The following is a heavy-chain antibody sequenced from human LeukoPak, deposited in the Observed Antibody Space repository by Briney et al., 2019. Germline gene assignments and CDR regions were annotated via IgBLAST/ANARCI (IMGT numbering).Heavy chain of an antibody. Sequence: ASVKVSCKVSGYTLTELSMHWVRQAPGKGLEWMGGFDPEDGETIYAQKFQGRVTMTEDTSTDTAYMELSGLRSDDTAVYYCATPSPSGSWYFQHWGQGTLVTVSS. J-gene: IGHJ1*01. CDR2: FDPEDGET. V-gene: IGHV1-24*01. CDR1: GYTLTELS. D-gene: IGHD3-10*01. CDR3: ATPSPSGSWYFQH.